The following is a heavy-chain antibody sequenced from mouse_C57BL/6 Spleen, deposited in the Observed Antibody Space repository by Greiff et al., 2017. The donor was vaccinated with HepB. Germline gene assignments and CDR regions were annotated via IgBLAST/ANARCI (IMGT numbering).Heavy chain of an antibody. Sequence: EVQLQQSGPELVKPGASVKISCKASGYTFTDYYMNWVKQSHGKSLEWIGDINPNNGGTSYNQKFKGKATLTVDKSSSTAYMELRSLTSEDSAVYYCAVPGSSYFYAMDYWGQGTSVTVSS. V-gene: IGHV1-26*01. CDR1: GYTFTDYY. CDR2: INPNNGGT. D-gene: IGHD1-1*01. J-gene: IGHJ4*01. CDR3: AVPGSSYFYAMDY.